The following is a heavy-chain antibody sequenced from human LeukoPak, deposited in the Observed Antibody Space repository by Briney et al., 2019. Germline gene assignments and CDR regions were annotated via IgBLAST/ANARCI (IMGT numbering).Heavy chain of an antibody. D-gene: IGHD6-13*01. CDR2: ISAYNGNT. J-gene: IGHJ3*02. CDR3: ARDLGWQQLAYAFDI. Sequence: GSSVKVSCKASGGTFSSYAISWVRQAPRQGLEWMGWISAYNGNTNYAQKLQGRVTMTTDTSTSTAYMELRSLRSDDTAVYYCARDLGWQQLAYAFDIWGQGTMVTVSS. V-gene: IGHV1-18*01. CDR1: GGTFSSYA.